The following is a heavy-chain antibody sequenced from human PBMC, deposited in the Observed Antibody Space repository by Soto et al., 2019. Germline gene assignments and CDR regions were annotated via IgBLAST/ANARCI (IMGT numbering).Heavy chain of an antibody. Sequence: ASVKVSCKASGGTFSSYAISWVRQAPGQGLEWMGGIIPIFGTANYAQKFQGRVTITADESTSTAYMELSSLRSEDTAVYYCARVDMTTVTTPSLYYYYGMDVWGQGTTVTVSS. CDR1: GGTFSSYA. J-gene: IGHJ6*02. V-gene: IGHV1-69*13. D-gene: IGHD4-17*01. CDR2: IIPIFGTA. CDR3: ARVDMTTVTTPSLYYYYGMDV.